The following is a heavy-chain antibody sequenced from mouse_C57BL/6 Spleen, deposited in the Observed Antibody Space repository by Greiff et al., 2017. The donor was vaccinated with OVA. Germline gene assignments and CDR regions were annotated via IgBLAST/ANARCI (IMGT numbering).Heavy chain of an antibody. D-gene: IGHD2-1*01. Sequence: VQLKESGPGLVKPSQSLSLTCSVTGYSITSGYYWNWIRQFPGNKLEWMGYISYDGSNNYNPSLKNRISITRDTSKNQFFLKLNSVTTEDTATYYCARVPGSTNAMDYWGQGTSVTVSS. CDR2: ISYDGSN. CDR1: GYSITSGYY. CDR3: ARVPGSTNAMDY. V-gene: IGHV3-6*01. J-gene: IGHJ4*01.